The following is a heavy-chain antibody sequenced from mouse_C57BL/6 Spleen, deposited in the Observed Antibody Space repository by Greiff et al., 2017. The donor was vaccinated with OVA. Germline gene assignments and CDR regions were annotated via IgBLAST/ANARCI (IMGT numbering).Heavy chain of an antibody. J-gene: IGHJ2*01. CDR1: GYTFTSYW. Sequence: VQLQQSGTVLARPGASVKMSCKTSGYTFTSYWMHWVKQRPGQGLEWIGAIYPGNSDTSYNQKFKGKAKLTAVTSASTAYMELSSLTNEDSAVYYCTRERDGSSRYYFDYWGQGTTLTVSS. V-gene: IGHV1-5*01. CDR3: TRERDGSSRYYFDY. CDR2: IYPGNSDT. D-gene: IGHD1-1*01.